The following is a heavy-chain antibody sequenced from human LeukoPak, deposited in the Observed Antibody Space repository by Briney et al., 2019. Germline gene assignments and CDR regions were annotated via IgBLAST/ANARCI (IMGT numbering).Heavy chain of an antibody. CDR3: SRDLYGSGSYSHFDY. Sequence: GSLRLSCAASGFTFSDYYMSWIRQAPGQGLEWVSYISSSGSTTHYADSVKGRFTISRDNAKNSLYLQMNSLRVEDTAVYYCSRDLYGSGSYSHFDYWGQGTLVTVSS. J-gene: IGHJ4*02. V-gene: IGHV3-11*01. CDR1: GFTFSDYY. CDR2: ISSSGSTT. D-gene: IGHD3-10*01.